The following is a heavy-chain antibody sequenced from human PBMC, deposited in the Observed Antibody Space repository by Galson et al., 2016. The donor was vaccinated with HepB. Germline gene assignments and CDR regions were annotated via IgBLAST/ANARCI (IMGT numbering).Heavy chain of an antibody. CDR3: ARIHLDSSGWGDGFDI. V-gene: IGHV3-48*03. J-gene: IGHJ3*02. D-gene: IGHD3-22*01. CDR1: GFTFSRYE. CDR2: ISSSGTTI. Sequence: SLRLSCAASGFTFSRYEMNWVRQAPGKGLAWVSYISSSGTTIYYADSVKGQFTISRDNTENSLYLQMSSLGAEGTAGYYCARIHLDSSGWGDGFDIWGQGTMVTVSS.